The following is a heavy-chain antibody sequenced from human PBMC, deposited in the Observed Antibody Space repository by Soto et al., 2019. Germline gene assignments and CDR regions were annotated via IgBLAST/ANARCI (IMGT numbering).Heavy chain of an antibody. D-gene: IGHD2-2*01. Sequence: ASVKVSCKASGYTFTDYGISWVRQAPGQGLEWMGWISTYNGNTIYAQKIQGRVTMTTDTSTSTAYVELSSLRSEDTAVYYCASPDIVVVPAAIFSAYGMDVWGQGTTVTVSS. CDR3: ASPDIVVVPAAIFSAYGMDV. V-gene: IGHV1-18*04. CDR1: GYTFTDYG. CDR2: ISTYNGNT. J-gene: IGHJ6*02.